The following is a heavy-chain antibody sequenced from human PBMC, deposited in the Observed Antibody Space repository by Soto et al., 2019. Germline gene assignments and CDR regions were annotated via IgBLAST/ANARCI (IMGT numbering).Heavy chain of an antibody. V-gene: IGHV3-23*01. CDR2: ISGSGGST. CDR1: GFTFSSYA. D-gene: IGHD3-3*01. Sequence: VGSLRLSCAASGFTFSSYAMSWVRQAPGKGLEWVSAISGSGGSTYYADSVKGRFTISRDNSKNTLYLQMNSLRAEDTAVYYCAKDRGGYYDFWSGYSPDAFDIWGQGTMVTVSS. J-gene: IGHJ3*02. CDR3: AKDRGGYYDFWSGYSPDAFDI.